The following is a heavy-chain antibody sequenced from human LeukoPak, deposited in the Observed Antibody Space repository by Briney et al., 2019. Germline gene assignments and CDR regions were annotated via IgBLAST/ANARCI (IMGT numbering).Heavy chain of an antibody. CDR1: GYTFTGYY. D-gene: IGHD5-18*01. CDR2: NSAYNGNT. CDR3: ARGDTAFPFDY. V-gene: IGHV1-18*04. J-gene: IGHJ4*02. Sequence: GASVKVSCKASGYTFTGYYMHWVRQAPGQGLEWMGWNSAYNGNTNYAQKLQGRVTMTTDTSTSTAYMELRSLRSDDTAVYYCARGDTAFPFDYWGQGTLVTVSS.